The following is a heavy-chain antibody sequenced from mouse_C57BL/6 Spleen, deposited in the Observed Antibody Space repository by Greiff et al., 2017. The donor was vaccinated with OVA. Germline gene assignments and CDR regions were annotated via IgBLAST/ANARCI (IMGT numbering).Heavy chain of an antibody. Sequence: VQLQQSGPVLARPGASVKMSCKTSGYTFTSYWMHWVKQRPGQGLEWIGAIYPGNSDTSYNQKFKGKAKLTAVTSASTAYMELSSLTNEDSAVYYCTRRDHGGRFDYWGQGTTLTVSS. J-gene: IGHJ2*01. V-gene: IGHV1-5*01. CDR3: TRRDHGGRFDY. CDR2: IYPGNSDT. CDR1: GYTFTSYW.